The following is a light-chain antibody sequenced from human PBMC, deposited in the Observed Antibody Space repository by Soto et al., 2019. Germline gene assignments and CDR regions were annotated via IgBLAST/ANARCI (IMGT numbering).Light chain of an antibody. Sequence: QSALTQPASVSGSPGQSITISCTGTSSDVGGYNYVSWYQKNPGKAPKLMIYDVSNRPSGVSNRFSGSKSGNTASLTISGLQAEDEADYYFSSYTSSSTLLYVFGTGTKVTVL. CDR2: DVS. V-gene: IGLV2-14*01. J-gene: IGLJ1*01. CDR3: SSYTSSSTLLYV. CDR1: SSDVGGYNY.